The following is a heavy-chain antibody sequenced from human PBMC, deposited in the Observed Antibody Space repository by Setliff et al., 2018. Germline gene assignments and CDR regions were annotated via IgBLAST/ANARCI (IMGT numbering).Heavy chain of an antibody. CDR3: ARAQSWSGGPYYFDN. Sequence: SVKVSCKTSGGTFNSYGIDWVRQAPGQGLEWMGRSIPISGTTKYAQKFQDRVTITADKSTSTAYMELSSLRSEDTAVYYCARAQSWSGGPYYFDNWGQGTLVTVSS. CDR2: SIPISGTT. J-gene: IGHJ4*02. V-gene: IGHV1-69*06. D-gene: IGHD3-3*01. CDR1: GGTFNSYG.